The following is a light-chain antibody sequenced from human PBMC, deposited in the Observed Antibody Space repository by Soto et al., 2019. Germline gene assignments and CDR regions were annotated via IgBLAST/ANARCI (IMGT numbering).Light chain of an antibody. V-gene: IGKV3D-20*02. CDR3: QQRSDWPIT. CDR1: QSVDSSF. Sequence: EIVLTQSPGSLSLSPGERATLSCRASQSVDSSFFAWYQQKPGQAPRLLIYGASNRATGIPDRFSGSGSGTDFTLTISSLESEDSAVYYCQQRSDWPITFGQGTRLDIK. CDR2: GAS. J-gene: IGKJ5*01.